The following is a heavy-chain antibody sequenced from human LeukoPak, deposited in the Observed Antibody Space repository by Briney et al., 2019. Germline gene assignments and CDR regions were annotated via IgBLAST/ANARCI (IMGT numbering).Heavy chain of an antibody. D-gene: IGHD3-10*01. CDR2: MNPNSGNT. Sequence: ASVKVSRKASGYTFTSYDINWVRQATGQGLEWMGWMNPNSGNTGYAQKFQGRVTMTRNTSISTAYMELSSLRSEDTAVYYCARARMVRGALLGHNYWGQGTLVTFSS. CDR1: GYTFTSYD. J-gene: IGHJ4*02. V-gene: IGHV1-8*01. CDR3: ARARMVRGALLGHNY.